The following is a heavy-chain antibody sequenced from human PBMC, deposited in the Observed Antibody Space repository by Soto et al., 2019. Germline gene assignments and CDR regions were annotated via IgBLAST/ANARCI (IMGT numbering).Heavy chain of an antibody. Sequence: GGSLRLSCAASGFTFSSYAMHWVRQAPGKGLEWVAVISYDGSNKYYADSVKGRFTISRDNSKNTLYLQMNSLRAEDTAVYYCARETYFDFWSGPYYGMDFWGQGTTVPVSS. CDR1: GFTFSSYA. J-gene: IGHJ6*02. CDR2: ISYDGSNK. V-gene: IGHV3-30-3*01. D-gene: IGHD3-3*01. CDR3: ARETYFDFWSGPYYGMDF.